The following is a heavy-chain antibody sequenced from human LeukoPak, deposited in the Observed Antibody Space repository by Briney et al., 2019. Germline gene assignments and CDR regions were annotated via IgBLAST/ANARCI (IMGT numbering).Heavy chain of an antibody. CDR1: GFTLSSYG. CDR3: AKDDGCSGGSCYLDY. J-gene: IGHJ4*02. Sequence: PGGSLRHSCAASGFTLSSYGVHWVRQAPGKGLECVAVIWYDGSNKYYADSVKSRFTISRDNSKNPLYLKMNSLRSVYTAVYSCAKDDGCSGGSCYLDYWGQATLVTVSS. V-gene: IGHV3-33*06. D-gene: IGHD2-15*01. CDR2: IWYDGSNK.